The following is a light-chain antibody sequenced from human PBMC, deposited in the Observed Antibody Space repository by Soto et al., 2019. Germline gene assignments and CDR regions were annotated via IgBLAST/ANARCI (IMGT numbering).Light chain of an antibody. CDR1: RSNIGTYT. CDR2: LNT. CDR3: AAWDGSLSAVL. J-gene: IGLJ2*01. V-gene: IGLV1-44*01. Sequence: QSVLTQSPSASGAPGQRVTISCSGSRSNIGTYTVNWYQQLPGTAPTLLIYLNTQRPSGVPNRFSGSKSGTSASLAISGLQSEDEAEYHCAAWDGSLSAVLFGGGTKLTVL.